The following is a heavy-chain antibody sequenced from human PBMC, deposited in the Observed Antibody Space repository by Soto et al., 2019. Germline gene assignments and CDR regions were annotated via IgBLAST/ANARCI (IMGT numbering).Heavy chain of an antibody. D-gene: IGHD3-16*01. CDR3: AKDRGFMITFGGVIA. CDR2: ISYDGSNK. CDR1: GFTFSSYG. V-gene: IGHV3-30*18. J-gene: IGHJ5*02. Sequence: QVQLLESGGGVVQPGRSLRLSCAASGFTFSSYGMHWVRQAPGKGLEWVAVISYDGSNKYYADSVKGRFTISRDNSKNTLYLQMNSLRAEDTAVYYCAKDRGFMITFGGVIAWGQGTLVTVSS.